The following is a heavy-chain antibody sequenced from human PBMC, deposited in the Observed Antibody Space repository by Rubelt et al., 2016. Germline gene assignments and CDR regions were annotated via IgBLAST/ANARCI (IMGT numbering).Heavy chain of an antibody. D-gene: IGHD1-26*01. CDR2: IKQDGSEK. CDR3: ARANLGEGYFGIVGASFDY. V-gene: IGHV3-7*01. CDR1: SYW. J-gene: IGHJ4*02. Sequence: SYWMSWVRQAPGKGLEWVANIKQDGSEKYYVDSVKGRFTISRDNAKNSLYLQMNSLRAEDTAVYYCARANLGEGYFGIVGASFDYWGQGTLVTVSS.